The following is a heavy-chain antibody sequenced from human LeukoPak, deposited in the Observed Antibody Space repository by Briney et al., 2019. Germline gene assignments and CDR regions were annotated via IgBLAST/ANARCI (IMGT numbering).Heavy chain of an antibody. CDR2: IYYSGST. J-gene: IGHJ3*02. CDR3: ARDIPSGLYASDI. Sequence: SETLSLTCTVSGGSIRSADCYWSWIRQPPGKGLEWIGYIYYSGSTYYNPSLKSRVTISLDTSKNQFSLELSSVTAADTAVYYCARDIPSGLYASDISGQGTMVTVSS. CDR1: GGSIRSADCY. V-gene: IGHV4-30-4*01. D-gene: IGHD2-2*02.